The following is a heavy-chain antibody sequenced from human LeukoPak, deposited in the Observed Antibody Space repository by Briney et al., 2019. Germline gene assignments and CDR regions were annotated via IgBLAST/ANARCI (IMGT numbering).Heavy chain of an antibody. J-gene: IGHJ4*02. CDR2: ISGSGVST. V-gene: IGHV3-23*01. D-gene: IGHD6-6*01. CDR3: AKSIGAVGDY. Sequence: PGGSLRLSCAASGFTFSSYWMHWVRQAPGKGLEWVSAISGSGVSTYYTDSMKGRFTISRDNSKDTLYLQMNSLRPEDTAVYFCAKSIGAVGDYWGQGTLVTVSS. CDR1: GFTFSSYW.